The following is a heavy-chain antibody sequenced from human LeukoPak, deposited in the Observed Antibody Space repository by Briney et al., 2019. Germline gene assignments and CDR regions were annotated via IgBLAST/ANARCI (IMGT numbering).Heavy chain of an antibody. CDR1: GYTFTSYY. Sequence: ASVKVSCKAAGYTFTSYYMHWVRQAPGQGLEWMGTINPSGGSTSYAQKFQGRVTMTRDTSTSAVYMELSSLRSEDTAVYFCARDGGATTGTPYYYGLDVWGQGTTVTVSS. CDR2: INPSGGST. V-gene: IGHV1-46*01. D-gene: IGHD1-26*01. J-gene: IGHJ6*02. CDR3: ARDGGATTGTPYYYGLDV.